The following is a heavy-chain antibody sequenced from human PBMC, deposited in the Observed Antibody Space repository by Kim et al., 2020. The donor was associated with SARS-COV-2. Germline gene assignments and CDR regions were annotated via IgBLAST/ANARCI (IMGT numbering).Heavy chain of an antibody. Sequence: ASVKVSCKASGYTFSTYAMHWVRQAPGQGLEWMGWINAGNGDTKYSQKFQGRVTITRDTSASTAYMELSSLRSEDTSVYYCARGGQWEPSNNWFDPWGQGTLVTVSS. CDR1: GYTFSTYA. CDR3: ARGGQWEPSNNWFDP. V-gene: IGHV1-3*01. CDR2: INAGNGDT. J-gene: IGHJ5*02. D-gene: IGHD1-26*01.